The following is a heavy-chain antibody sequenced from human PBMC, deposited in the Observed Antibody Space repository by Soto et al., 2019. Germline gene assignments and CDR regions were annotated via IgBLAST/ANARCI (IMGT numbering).Heavy chain of an antibody. Sequence: QLQLQESGPGLVKPSETLSLTCTVSDDSIGRSNYFWGWIRQPPGKGLEWIGNILYRGNTHYNPALKSLVIVSLDTSNDPFSLRVSSVTAADTAVYYCARHLYSGDSSGSFGFWGPGAVVTVYS. J-gene: IGHJ5*01. CDR1: DDSIGRSNYF. D-gene: IGHD6-19*01. CDR2: ILYRGNT. V-gene: IGHV4-39*01. CDR3: ARHLYSGDSSGSFGF.